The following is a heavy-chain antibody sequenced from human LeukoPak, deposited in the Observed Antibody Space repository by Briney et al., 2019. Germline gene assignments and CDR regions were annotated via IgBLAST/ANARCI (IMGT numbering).Heavy chain of an antibody. D-gene: IGHD6-19*01. CDR3: AKEGAVAGTFLFPYYFDY. CDR2: ISGSGGST. Sequence: GGSLRLSCAASGFTFSSYAMSWVRQAPGKGLEWVSAISGSGGSTYYADSVKGRFTISRDNSKSTLYLQMNSLRAEDTAVYYCAKEGAVAGTFLFPYYFDYWGQGTLVTVSS. CDR1: GFTFSSYA. J-gene: IGHJ4*02. V-gene: IGHV3-23*01.